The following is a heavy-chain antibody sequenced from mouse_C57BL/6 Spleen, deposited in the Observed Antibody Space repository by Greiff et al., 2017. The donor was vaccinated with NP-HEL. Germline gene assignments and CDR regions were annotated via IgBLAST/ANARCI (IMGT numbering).Heavy chain of an antibody. CDR1: GYTFTDYN. J-gene: IGHJ4*01. CDR3: ARSSDYDSYAMDY. Sequence: VHVKQSGPELVKPGASVKIPCKASGYTFTDYNMDWVKQSHGKSLEWIGDINPNNGGTIYNQKFKGKATLTVDKSSSTAYMELRSLTSEDTAVYYCARSSDYDSYAMDYWGQGTSVTVSS. D-gene: IGHD2-4*01. CDR2: INPNNGGT. V-gene: IGHV1-18*01.